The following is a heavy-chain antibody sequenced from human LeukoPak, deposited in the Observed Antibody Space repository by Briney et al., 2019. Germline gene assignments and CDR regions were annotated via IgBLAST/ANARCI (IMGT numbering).Heavy chain of an antibody. D-gene: IGHD3-22*01. J-gene: IGHJ4*02. Sequence: PGGSLRLSCAASGFTFSSYGMHWVRQAPGKGLEWVAFIRYDGSNKYYADSVKGRFTISRDNSKNTLYLQMNSLRAEDTAVYYCAKDLGNTMIVVVKALFDYWGQGTLVTVSS. V-gene: IGHV3-30*02. CDR3: AKDLGNTMIVVVKALFDY. CDR1: GFTFSSYG. CDR2: IRYDGSNK.